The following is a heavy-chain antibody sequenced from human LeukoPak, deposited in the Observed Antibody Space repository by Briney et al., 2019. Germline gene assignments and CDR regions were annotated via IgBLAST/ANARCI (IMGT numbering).Heavy chain of an antibody. CDR2: FDPEDGET. D-gene: IGHD1-26*01. CDR1: GYTLTELS. V-gene: IGHV1-24*01. J-gene: IGHJ4*02. Sequence: ASVKVSCKVSGYTLTELSMHWVRQAPGKGLEWMGGFDPEDGETIYAQKFQGRVTMTEDTSTDTAYMELSSLRSEDTAVYYCATGYSGSYYSDYWGQGTLVTVS. CDR3: ATGYSGSYYSDY.